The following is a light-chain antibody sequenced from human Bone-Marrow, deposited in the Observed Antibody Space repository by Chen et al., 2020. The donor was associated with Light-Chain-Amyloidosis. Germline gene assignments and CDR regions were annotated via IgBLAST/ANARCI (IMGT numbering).Light chain of an antibody. CDR1: ISNIGSNS. CDR3: VAWDDSLSGPM. Sequence: QSVLTQPPSASGTPGHRVTISCSGGISNIGSNSVNWHQQLPGTAPRLLIYNNDRRPSGVPDRFSGSKSGTSASLAISGLQSEDEADYYCVAWDDSLSGPMFGGGTKLTVL. V-gene: IGLV1-44*01. J-gene: IGLJ3*02. CDR2: NND.